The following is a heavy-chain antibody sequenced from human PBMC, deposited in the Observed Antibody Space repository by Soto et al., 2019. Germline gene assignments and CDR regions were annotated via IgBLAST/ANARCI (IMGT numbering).Heavy chain of an antibody. D-gene: IGHD3-22*01. CDR2: ISSSGSTI. J-gene: IGHJ4*02. CDR1: GFTFSSYE. V-gene: IGHV3-48*03. Sequence: GVSLRLSCAASGFTFSSYEMNWVRQAPGKGLEWVSYISSSGSTIYYADSVKGRFTISRDNAKNSLYLQMNSLRAEDTAVYYCERRTRSSGYYRNIYYLVYWGQGSRVTV. CDR3: ERRTRSSGYYRNIYYLVY.